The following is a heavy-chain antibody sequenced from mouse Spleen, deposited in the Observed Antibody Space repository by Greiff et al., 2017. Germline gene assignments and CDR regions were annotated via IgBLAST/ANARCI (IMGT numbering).Heavy chain of an antibody. CDR2: INPYNGGT. J-gene: IGHJ1*01. CDR1: GYTFTDYY. V-gene: IGHV1-19*01. CDR3: ARPRSGYFDV. Sequence: EVQLQQSGPVLVKPGASVKMSCKASGYTFTDYYMNWVKQSHGKSLEWIGVINPYNGGTSYNQKFKGKATLTVDKSSSTAYMELNSLTSEDSAVYYCARPRSGYFDVWGAGTTVTVSS.